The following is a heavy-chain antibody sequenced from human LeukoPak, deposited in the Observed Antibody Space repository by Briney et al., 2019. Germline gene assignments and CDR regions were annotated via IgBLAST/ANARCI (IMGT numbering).Heavy chain of an antibody. V-gene: IGHV3-23*01. CDR1: GFTFSSYG. J-gene: IGHJ3*02. CDR3: AKVSLNMVNDAFDI. D-gene: IGHD4/OR15-4a*01. CDR2: ISGSGGST. Sequence: GGSLRLSCAAPGFTFSSYGMSWVRQAPGKGLEWVSAISGSGGSTYYADSVKGRFTISRDNSKNTLYLQMNGLRAEDTAMYYCAKVSLNMVNDAFDIWGQGTMVSVSS.